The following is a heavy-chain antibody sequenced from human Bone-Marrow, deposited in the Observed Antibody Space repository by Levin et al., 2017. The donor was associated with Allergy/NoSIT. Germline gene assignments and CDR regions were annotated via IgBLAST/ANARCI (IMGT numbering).Heavy chain of an antibody. V-gene: IGHV4-39*07. D-gene: IGHD6-19*01. CDR3: ARVAWYMNGWPTRGFDY. CDR1: GYSVANGNSF. J-gene: IGHJ4*02. Sequence: PSETLSLTCTVSGYSVANGNSFWGWIRQPPETGLEWIGSIDYRGRNFYNLSLKSRVTMSVDTSKNQFSLNLTSVTAADTAVYYCARVAWYMNGWPTRGFDYWGQGTLVAVSP. CDR2: IDYRGRN.